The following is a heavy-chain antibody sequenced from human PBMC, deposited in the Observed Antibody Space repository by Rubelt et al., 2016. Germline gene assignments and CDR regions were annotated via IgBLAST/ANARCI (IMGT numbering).Heavy chain of an antibody. CDR3: ARGGGSDSSTSFEY. D-gene: IGHD3-22*01. J-gene: IGHJ4*02. CDR2: ISDSGTTI. V-gene: IGHV3-48*03. Sequence: GGSLRLSCAASGFTFSGYEMNWVRQAPGKGLEWVSYISDSGTTIYYADSVKGRFTISRDNAKNSLYLQMDSLRAADTAVYYCARGGGSDSSTSFEYWGQGTLVTVSS. CDR1: GFTFSGYE.